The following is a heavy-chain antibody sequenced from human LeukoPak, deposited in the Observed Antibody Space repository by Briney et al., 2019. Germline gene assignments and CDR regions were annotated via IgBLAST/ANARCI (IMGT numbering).Heavy chain of an antibody. Sequence: PSETLSLTCAVYGGSFSGYYWSWIRQPPGKGLEWIGEINHSGSTNHNPSLKSRVTISVDTSKNQFSLKLSSVTAADTAVYYCARYGSHTPYYYYGMDVWGQGTTVTVSS. J-gene: IGHJ6*02. V-gene: IGHV4-34*01. CDR2: INHSGST. D-gene: IGHD2-15*01. CDR3: ARYGSHTPYYYYGMDV. CDR1: GGSFSGYY.